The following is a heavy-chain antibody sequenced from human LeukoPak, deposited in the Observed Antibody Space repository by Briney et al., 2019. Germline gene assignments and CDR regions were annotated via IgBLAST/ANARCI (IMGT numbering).Heavy chain of an antibody. V-gene: IGHV1-8*01. Sequence: GASVKVSCKASGYTFTSYDINWVRQATGQGLEWRGWMNPNSGNTGYAQKFQGRVTMTRNTSISTAYMELSSLRSEDTAVYYCARGLRSARPGVYYYYYMDVWGKGTTVTVSS. CDR3: ARGLRSARPGVYYYYYMDV. CDR1: GYTFTSYD. D-gene: IGHD6-6*01. CDR2: MNPNSGNT. J-gene: IGHJ6*03.